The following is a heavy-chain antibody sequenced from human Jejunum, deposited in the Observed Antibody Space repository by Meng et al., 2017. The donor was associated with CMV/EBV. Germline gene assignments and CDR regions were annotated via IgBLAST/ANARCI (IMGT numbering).Heavy chain of an antibody. D-gene: IGHD3-10*01. Sequence: VSRFTVRSNYMSWVRQAPGKGLGWVSIIYSGGTTYYADSVKGRFTISRDNSNNILYLQMNSLTPEDTAVYFCARDEYGSGSCLDYWGQGTLVTVSS. CDR2: IYSGGTT. CDR3: ARDEYGSGSCLDY. V-gene: IGHV3-66*02. J-gene: IGHJ4*02. CDR1: RFTVRSNY.